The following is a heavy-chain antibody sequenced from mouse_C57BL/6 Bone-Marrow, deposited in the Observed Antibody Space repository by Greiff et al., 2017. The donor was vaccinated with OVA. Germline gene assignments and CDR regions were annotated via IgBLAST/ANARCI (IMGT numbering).Heavy chain of an antibody. V-gene: IGHV1-69*01. CDR2: IDPSGSNT. CDR1: GYTFTSYW. Sequence: QVQLQQPGAELVMPGASVKLSCKASGYTFTSYWMHWVKQRPGQGLEWIGVIDPSGSNTNYNQKFKGKSTLTVDKSSSSAYMQLSSLTSEDSAVYYCSRVRSTTVVATEAMVYWGQGTSVTVSS. CDR3: SRVRSTTVVATEAMVY. J-gene: IGHJ4*01. D-gene: IGHD1-1*01.